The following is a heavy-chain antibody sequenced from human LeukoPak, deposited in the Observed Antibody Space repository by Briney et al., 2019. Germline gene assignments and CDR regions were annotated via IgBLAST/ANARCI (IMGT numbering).Heavy chain of an antibody. CDR1: GYTLTELS. Sequence: ASVKVSCKVSGYTLTELSMHWVRQAPGQGLEWMGIINPSGGGTSYPQKFQGRVTMTRDTSTSTVYMELSSLRSEDTAVYYCARAPHSSAGDNFDYWGQGTLVTVSS. CDR3: ARAPHSSAGDNFDY. V-gene: IGHV1-46*01. J-gene: IGHJ4*02. D-gene: IGHD2-15*01. CDR2: INPSGGGT.